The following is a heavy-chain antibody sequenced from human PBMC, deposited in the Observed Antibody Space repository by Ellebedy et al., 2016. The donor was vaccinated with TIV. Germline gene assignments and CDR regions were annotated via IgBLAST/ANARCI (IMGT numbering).Heavy chain of an antibody. J-gene: IGHJ6*03. Sequence: SVKVSXXASGGTFSSYAISWVRQAPGQGLEWMGGIIPIFGTANYAQKFQGRVTITADESTSTAYMELSSLRSEDTAVYYCARGREYSSSYSNYMDVWGKGTTVTVSS. D-gene: IGHD6-6*01. CDR3: ARGREYSSSYSNYMDV. V-gene: IGHV1-69*13. CDR2: IIPIFGTA. CDR1: GGTFSSYA.